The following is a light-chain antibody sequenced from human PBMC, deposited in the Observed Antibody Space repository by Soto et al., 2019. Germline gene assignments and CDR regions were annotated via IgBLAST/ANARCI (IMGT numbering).Light chain of an antibody. CDR3: QMCDSAHALT. CDR1: QDIAKF. Sequence: DIQMTQSPSSLSASVGDRVTITCRASQDIAKFLAWYQQKPGKVPKLLIYAASTLQSGVPSRFSGSGSGTDFSLTITGLQPEDVATYYCQMCDSAHALTFDGGTKIEIK. CDR2: AAS. J-gene: IGKJ4*01. V-gene: IGKV1-27*01.